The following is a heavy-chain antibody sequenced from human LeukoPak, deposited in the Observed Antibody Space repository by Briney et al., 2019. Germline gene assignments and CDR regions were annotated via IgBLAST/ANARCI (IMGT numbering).Heavy chain of an antibody. CDR2: IYYSGST. CDR1: GGSISSGGYY. CDR3: AREFTELPSLNWFDP. D-gene: IGHD5-24*01. V-gene: IGHV4-31*03. Sequence: PSETLSLTCTVSGGSISSGGYYWSWIRQHPGKGLEWIGYIYYSGSTYYNPSLKSRVTISVDTSKNQFSLKPSSVTAADTAVYYCAREFTELPSLNWFDPWGQGTLVTVSS. J-gene: IGHJ5*02.